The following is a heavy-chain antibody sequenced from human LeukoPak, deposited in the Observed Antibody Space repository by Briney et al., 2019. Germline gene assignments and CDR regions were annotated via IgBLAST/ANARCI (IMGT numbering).Heavy chain of an antibody. J-gene: IGHJ4*02. CDR3: ARETSYNYGPSDH. V-gene: IGHV4-4*07. Sequence: SETLSLTCTVSGGSISSYYWSWIRQPAGKGLEWIGRIYHSGSTSYNPSLKSRVTISIDTSKNQFSLKLTSVTAADTAVYYCARETSYNYGPSDHWGQGTLVTVSS. D-gene: IGHD5-18*01. CDR2: IYHSGST. CDR1: GGSISSYY.